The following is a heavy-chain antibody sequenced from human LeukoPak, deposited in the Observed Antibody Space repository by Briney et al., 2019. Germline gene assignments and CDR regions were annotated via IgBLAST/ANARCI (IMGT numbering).Heavy chain of an antibody. D-gene: IGHD6-19*01. V-gene: IGHV1-69*06. CDR1: GGTFSSYA. CDR2: IIPIFGTA. Sequence: GASVKVSCKASGGTFSSYAISWVRQAPGQGLEWMGGIIPIFGTANYAQKFQGRVTITADKSTSTAYMELSSLRSEDTAVYYCAALDASSGRLWGQGTLVTVSS. J-gene: IGHJ4*02. CDR3: AALDASSGRL.